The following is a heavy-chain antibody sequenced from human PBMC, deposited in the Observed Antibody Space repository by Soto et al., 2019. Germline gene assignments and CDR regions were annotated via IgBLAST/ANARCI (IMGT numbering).Heavy chain of an antibody. CDR3: ARVSSYVSSSWYYYYYGMDV. CDR2: MNPNSGNT. J-gene: IGHJ6*02. CDR1: GYTFTSYD. V-gene: IGHV1-8*01. Sequence: ASVKVSCKASGYTFTSYDINWVRQATGQGLEWMGWMNPNSGNTGYAQKFQGRVTMTRNTSISTAYMELSSLRSEDTAVYYCARVSSYVSSSWYYYYYGMDVWGQGTTVTVSS. D-gene: IGHD6-13*01.